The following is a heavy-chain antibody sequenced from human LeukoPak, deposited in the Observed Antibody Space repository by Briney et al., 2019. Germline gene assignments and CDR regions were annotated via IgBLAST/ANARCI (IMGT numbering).Heavy chain of an antibody. CDR3: AKDRHAPGRYCSSTTCFPFDS. V-gene: IGHV3-23*01. CDR1: GFTFSSYE. CDR2: ISGSGGST. J-gene: IGHJ5*01. D-gene: IGHD2-2*01. Sequence: GGSLRLSCAASGFTFSSYEMSWVRQAPGKGLEWVSAISGSGGSTHYADSVKGRFTISRDNSKSTLYLQMNSLRAEDTAVYYCAKDRHAPGRYCSSTTCFPFDSWGQGTLVTVSS.